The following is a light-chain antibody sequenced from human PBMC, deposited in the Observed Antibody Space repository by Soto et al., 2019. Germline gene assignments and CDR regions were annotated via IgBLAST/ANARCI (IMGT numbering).Light chain of an antibody. CDR3: QQSSNWHS. J-gene: IGKJ5*01. V-gene: IGKV3-11*01. Sequence: EIGLTQSPATRSLSPGERATLSCRASQSISSFLAWYQQKPGQTPRLLIHDASNRATGIPARFSGSGSVTDFPLTINRLEYEDFAIYHCQQSSNWHSFGQGTRLEIK. CDR2: DAS. CDR1: QSISSF.